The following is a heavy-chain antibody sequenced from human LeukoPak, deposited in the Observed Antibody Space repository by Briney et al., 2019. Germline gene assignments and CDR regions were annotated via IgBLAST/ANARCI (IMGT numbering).Heavy chain of an antibody. CDR2: VYSGGST. V-gene: IGHV3-53*01. CDR3: ARSRGATH. J-gene: IGHJ4*02. D-gene: IGHD3-16*01. CDR1: GFTVGSNY. Sequence: PGESLRLSCAASGFTVGSNYMNWVRQAPGKGLEWVSVVYSGGSTYYADSVKGRFTISRDNAKNSLYLQMTSLRVEDTAVYYCARSRGATHWGQGTLVTVSS.